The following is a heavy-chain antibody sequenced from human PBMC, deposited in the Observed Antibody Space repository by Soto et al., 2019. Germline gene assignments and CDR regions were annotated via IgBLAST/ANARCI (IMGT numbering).Heavy chain of an antibody. D-gene: IGHD6-19*01. CDR3: ARGRFAAVAGRSSLHFDY. J-gene: IGHJ4*02. V-gene: IGHV4-34*01. Sequence: SETLSLTCAVYGGSFSGYYRSWIRQPPGKGLEWIGEINHSGSTNYNPSLKSRVTISVDTSKNQFSLKLSSVTAADTAVYYCARGRFAAVAGRSSLHFDYWGQGTLVTVSS. CDR2: INHSGST. CDR1: GGSFSGYY.